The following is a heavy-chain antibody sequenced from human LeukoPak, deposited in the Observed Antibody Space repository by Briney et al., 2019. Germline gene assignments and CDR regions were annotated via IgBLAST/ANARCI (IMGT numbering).Heavy chain of an antibody. CDR2: IYSGGST. J-gene: IGHJ4*02. Sequence: GGSLRLSCAASGFTVSSNYMSWVRQAPGKGLEWVSVIYSGGSTYYADSVKGRFTISRDNSKNTLYLQMNSLRAEDTAVYYCAKGWSGSYYGDRYFDYWGQGTLVTVSS. D-gene: IGHD1-26*01. CDR1: GFTVSSNY. V-gene: IGHV3-53*01. CDR3: AKGWSGSYYGDRYFDY.